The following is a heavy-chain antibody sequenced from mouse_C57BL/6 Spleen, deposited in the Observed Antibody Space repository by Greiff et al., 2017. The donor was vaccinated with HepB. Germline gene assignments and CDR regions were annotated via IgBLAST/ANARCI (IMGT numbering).Heavy chain of an antibody. CDR1: GYAFTNYL. J-gene: IGHJ2*01. V-gene: IGHV1-54*01. CDR3: ARASYDGLFDY. Sequence: VQLQQSGAELVRPGTSVKVSCKASGYAFTNYLIEWVKQRPGQGLEWIGVINPGSGGTNYNEKFKGKATLTADKSSSTAYMQLSSLTSEDSAVYFCARASYDGLFDYWGQGTTLTVSS. D-gene: IGHD2-3*01. CDR2: INPGSGGT.